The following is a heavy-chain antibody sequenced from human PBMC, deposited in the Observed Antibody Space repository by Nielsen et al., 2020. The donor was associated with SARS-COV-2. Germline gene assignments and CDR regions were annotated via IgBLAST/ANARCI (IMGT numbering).Heavy chain of an antibody. CDR2: IYYSGST. Sequence: SETLSLTCAVSGGSISSSNWWSWVRQPPGKGLEWIGYIYYSGSTYYNPSLKSRVTISVDTSKNQFSLKLSSVTAADTAVYYCARAPTIFGVVITTFDYWGQGTLVTVSS. CDR1: GGSISSSNW. D-gene: IGHD3-3*01. V-gene: IGHV4-4*02. CDR3: ARAPTIFGVVITTFDY. J-gene: IGHJ4*02.